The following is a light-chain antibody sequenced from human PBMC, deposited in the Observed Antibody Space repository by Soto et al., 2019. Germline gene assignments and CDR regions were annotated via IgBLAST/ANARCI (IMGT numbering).Light chain of an antibody. CDR3: QPYHTSPLT. Sequence: EIELTQSPGTLSLSPGERATFSCRASQSVSSSYIAWYQQKRGQAPRRLLYGASIRATGIPDRFSGSGSGTDLTLTISRLEPEEFALYYCQPYHTSPLTFGQGTKVDVK. CDR1: QSVSSSY. V-gene: IGKV3-20*01. J-gene: IGKJ1*01. CDR2: GAS.